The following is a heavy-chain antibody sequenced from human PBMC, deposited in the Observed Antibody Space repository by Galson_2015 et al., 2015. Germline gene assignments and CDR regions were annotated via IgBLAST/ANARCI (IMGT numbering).Heavy chain of an antibody. CDR3: AKANSGRLFGLDC. J-gene: IGHJ4*02. Sequence: SLRLSCAASGFTFSDHAMTWVRQAPGKGLEWVSGIAGSGDSTYSAASVKGRFTISRDNSENTLYLQMNSLRAEDTAVYYCAKANSGRLFGLDCWGQATLVTVSS. CDR1: GFTFSDHA. D-gene: IGHD5-12*01. V-gene: IGHV3-23*01. CDR2: IAGSGDST.